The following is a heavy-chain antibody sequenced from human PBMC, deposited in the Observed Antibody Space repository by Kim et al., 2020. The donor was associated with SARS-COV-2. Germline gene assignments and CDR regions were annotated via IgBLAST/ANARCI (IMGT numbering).Heavy chain of an antibody. Sequence: GGSLRLSCTTSGFTFTGHAMSWVRQAPGKELEWVSSIDGSDGTTYYVDSVRGRFTISRDDSKNTLYLQMSALRGDDTAVYYCMKGGWGWIWDHWGQGTLVTVSS. CDR2: IDGSDGTT. V-gene: IGHV3-23*01. CDR1: GFTFTGHA. D-gene: IGHD2-21*01. J-gene: IGHJ4*02. CDR3: MKGGWGWIWDH.